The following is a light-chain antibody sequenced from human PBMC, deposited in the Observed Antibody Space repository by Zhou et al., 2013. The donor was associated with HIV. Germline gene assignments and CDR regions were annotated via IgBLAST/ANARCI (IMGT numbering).Light chain of an antibody. CDR1: QNVTSK. J-gene: IGKJ1*01. Sequence: EVVMTQSPATLSVSPGERATLSCRASQNVTSKLAWYQRKPGQAPRLLIYGASTRATGFPARFSGSGSGTEFTLTISSLQSEDFALYYCQQYNNWPPTFGQGTKVEVK. V-gene: IGKV3-15*01. CDR2: GAS. CDR3: QQYNNWPPT.